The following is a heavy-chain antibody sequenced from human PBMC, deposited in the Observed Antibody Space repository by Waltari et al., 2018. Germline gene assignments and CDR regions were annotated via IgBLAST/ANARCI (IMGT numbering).Heavy chain of an antibody. D-gene: IGHD3-10*01. CDR1: GGSISSSSYY. V-gene: IGHV4-39*07. CDR2: IYYSGST. Sequence: QLQLQESGPGLVKPSETLSLTCTVSGGSISSSSYYWGWIRQPPGKGLEWIGSIYYSGSTYYNPSLKSRVTISVDTSKNQFSLKLSSVTAADTAMYYCARDLDTMVQGNYWGQGTLVTVSS. CDR3: ARDLDTMVQGNY. J-gene: IGHJ4*02.